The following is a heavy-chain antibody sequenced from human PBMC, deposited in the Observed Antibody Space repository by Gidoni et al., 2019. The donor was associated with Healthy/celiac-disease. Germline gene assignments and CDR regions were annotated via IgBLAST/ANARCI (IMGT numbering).Heavy chain of an antibody. CDR1: GYTFTSYY. Sequence: QVQLVQSGAEVKKPGASVKVSCKASGYTFTSYYMHWVRQAPGQGLEWMGIINPSGGSTSYAQKFQGRVTMTRDTSTSTVYMELSSLRSEDTAVYYCARYGGTTSRYYYYGMDVWGQGTTVTVSS. V-gene: IGHV1-46*01. D-gene: IGHD1-1*01. CDR2: INPSGGST. CDR3: ARYGGTTSRYYYYGMDV. J-gene: IGHJ6*02.